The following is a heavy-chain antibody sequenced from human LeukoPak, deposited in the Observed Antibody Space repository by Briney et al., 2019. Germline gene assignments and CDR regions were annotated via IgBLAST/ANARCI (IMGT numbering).Heavy chain of an antibody. J-gene: IGHJ6*02. CDR1: GFTFSSYS. D-gene: IGHD1-14*01. V-gene: IGHV3-48*04. Sequence: GGSLRLSCAASGFTFSSYSMNWVRQAPGKGLEWVSYISSSSSTIYYADSVKGRFTISRDNAKNSLYLQMNSLRAEGTALYYCAKDISKSGYYYYGMDVWGQGTTVAVSS. CDR2: ISSSSSTI. CDR3: AKDISKSGYYYYGMDV.